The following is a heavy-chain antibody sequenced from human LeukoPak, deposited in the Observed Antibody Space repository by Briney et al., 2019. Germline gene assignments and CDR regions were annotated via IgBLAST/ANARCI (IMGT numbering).Heavy chain of an antibody. CDR2: ICYSGST. V-gene: IGHV4-31*03. Sequence: SETLSLTCTVSGGSISSGGYYWSWIRQHPGKGLEWIGYICYSGSTYYNPSLKSRVTISVDTSKNQFSLKLSSVTAADTAVYYCARESAVRGVNWFDPWGQGTLVTVSS. D-gene: IGHD3-10*01. CDR3: ARESAVRGVNWFDP. J-gene: IGHJ5*02. CDR1: GGSISSGGYY.